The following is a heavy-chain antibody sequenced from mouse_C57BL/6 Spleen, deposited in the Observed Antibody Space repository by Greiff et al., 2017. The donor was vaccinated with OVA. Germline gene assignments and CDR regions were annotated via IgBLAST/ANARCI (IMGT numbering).Heavy chain of an antibody. V-gene: IGHV1-61*01. Sequence: QVQLQQSGAELVRPGSSVKLSCKASGYTFTSYWMDWVKQRPGQGLEWIGNIYPSDSETHYNQKFKDKATLTVDKSSSTAYMQLSSLTSEDSAVYYCARRGITTVGGPWGQGTTLTVSS. CDR1: GYTFTSYW. J-gene: IGHJ2*01. D-gene: IGHD1-1*01. CDR3: ARRGITTVGGP. CDR2: IYPSDSET.